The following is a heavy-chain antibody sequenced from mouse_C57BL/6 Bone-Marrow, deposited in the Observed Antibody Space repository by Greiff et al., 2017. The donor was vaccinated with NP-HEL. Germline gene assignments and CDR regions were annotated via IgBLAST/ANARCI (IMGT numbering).Heavy chain of an antibody. D-gene: IGHD3-2*02. V-gene: IGHV5-15*01. CDR3: ARPRDSSGFFAY. Sequence: EVKVLESGGGLVQPGGSLKLSCAASGFTFSDYGMAWVRQAPRKGPEWVAFISNLAYSIYYADTVTGRFTISRENAKNTLYLEMSSLRSEDTAMDYCARPRDSSGFFAYWGQGTLVTVSA. J-gene: IGHJ3*01. CDR2: ISNLAYSI. CDR1: GFTFSDYG.